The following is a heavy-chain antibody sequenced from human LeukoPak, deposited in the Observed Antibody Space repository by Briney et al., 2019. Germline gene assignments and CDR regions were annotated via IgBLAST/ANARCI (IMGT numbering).Heavy chain of an antibody. V-gene: IGHV4-38-2*02. CDR2: IYHSGST. CDR1: GYSISSGYY. CDR3: ARDRVDYVWGSYRYTESDY. D-gene: IGHD3-16*02. J-gene: IGHJ4*02. Sequence: SETLSLTCTVSGYSISSGYYWGWIRQPPGKGLEWIGSIYHSGSTYYNPSLKSRVTISVDTSKNQFSLKLSSVTAADTAVNYCARDRVDYVWGSYRYTESDYWGQGTLVTVSS.